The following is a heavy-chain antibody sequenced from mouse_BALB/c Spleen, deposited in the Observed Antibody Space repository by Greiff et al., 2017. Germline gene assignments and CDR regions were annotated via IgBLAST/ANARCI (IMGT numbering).Heavy chain of an antibody. D-gene: IGHD1-1*01. CDR2: INPSSGYT. CDR1: GYTFTSYT. CDR3: AARDITTAPAGFAY. Sequence: VMLVESGAELARPGASVKMSCKASGYTFTSYTMHWVKQRPGQGLEWIGYINPSSGYTNYNQKFKDKATLTADKSSSTAYMQLSSLTSEDSAVYYCAARDITTAPAGFAYWGQGTLVTVSA. V-gene: IGHV1-4*01. J-gene: IGHJ3*01.